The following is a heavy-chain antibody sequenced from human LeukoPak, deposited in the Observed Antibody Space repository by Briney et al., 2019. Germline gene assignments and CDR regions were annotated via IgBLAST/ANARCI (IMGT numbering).Heavy chain of an antibody. D-gene: IGHD2-15*01. Sequence: ASVKVSCKASGGTFSSYAISWVRQAPGQGLEWMGGIIPIFGTAIYAQKFQGRVTMTEDTSTDTAYMELSSLRSEDTAVYYCATGDIVVVVAASGFDYWGQGTLVTVSS. CDR3: ATGDIVVVVAASGFDY. CDR1: GGTFSSYA. CDR2: IIPIFGTA. V-gene: IGHV1-69*06. J-gene: IGHJ4*02.